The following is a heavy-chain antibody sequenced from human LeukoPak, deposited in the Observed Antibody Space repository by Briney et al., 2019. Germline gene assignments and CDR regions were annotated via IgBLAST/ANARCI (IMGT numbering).Heavy chain of an antibody. V-gene: IGHV4-30-4*08. CDR1: GGSVSSGDYY. CDR3: ARDQDYYGSGSYGPDH. J-gene: IGHJ4*02. CDR2: IYYSGST. Sequence: SETLSLTCTVSGGSVSSGDYYWSWIRQHPGKGLEWIGYIYYSGSTYHNSSLKSRVTISVDTSKNQFSLRLRSVTAADTAVYYCARDQDYYGSGSYGPDHWGQGTLVIVSS. D-gene: IGHD3-10*01.